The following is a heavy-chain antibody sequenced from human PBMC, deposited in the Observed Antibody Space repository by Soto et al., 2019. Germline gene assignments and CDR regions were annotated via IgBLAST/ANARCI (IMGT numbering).Heavy chain of an antibody. Sequence: PGGSLRLSCAASGFTFSSYSMNWVRQAPGKGLEWVSYISSSSSTIYYADSVKGRFTISRDNAKNSLYLQMNSLRAEDTAVYYCAGVLTGPGDYDAEYFQHWGQGTLVTVSS. CDR3: AGVLTGPGDYDAEYFQH. CDR1: GFTFSSYS. J-gene: IGHJ1*01. V-gene: IGHV3-48*01. CDR2: ISSSSSTI. D-gene: IGHD4-17*01.